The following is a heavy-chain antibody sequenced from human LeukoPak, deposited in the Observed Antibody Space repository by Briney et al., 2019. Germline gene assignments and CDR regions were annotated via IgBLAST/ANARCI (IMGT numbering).Heavy chain of an antibody. Sequence: GGSLRLSCVVSGFTFSSYSMSWIRQAPGKGLEWVSSISASSNFISYADSVKGRFTISRDNAKKSLYLQMNSVRAEDTAVYYCARDPGYSSGWFDYWGQGALVTVSS. D-gene: IGHD6-19*01. CDR2: ISASSNFI. CDR3: ARDPGYSSGWFDY. V-gene: IGHV3-21*01. J-gene: IGHJ4*02. CDR1: GFTFSSYS.